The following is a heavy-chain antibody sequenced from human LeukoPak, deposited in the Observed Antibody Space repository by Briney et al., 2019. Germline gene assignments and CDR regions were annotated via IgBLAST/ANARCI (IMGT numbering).Heavy chain of an antibody. D-gene: IGHD6-13*01. CDR2: IYYSGST. J-gene: IGHJ4*02. Sequence: SSETLSLTCTVSGGSISSSSYYWGWIRQPPGKGLEWIGRIYYSGSTYYNPSLKSRVTISVDTYKNQFSRKLSSVTAADTAVYYCARFSSSWYNFDYWGQGTLVTVSS. CDR3: ARFSSSWYNFDY. CDR1: GGSISSSSYY. V-gene: IGHV4-39*01.